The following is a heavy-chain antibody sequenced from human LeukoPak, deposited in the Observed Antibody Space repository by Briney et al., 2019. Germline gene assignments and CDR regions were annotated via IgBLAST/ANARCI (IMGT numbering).Heavy chain of an antibody. CDR1: GGSISSYY. D-gene: IGHD2-2*01. CDR3: ARRGTAAKRYFDL. V-gene: IGHV4-59*08. Sequence: PSETLSLTCTVSGGSISSYYWSWIRQPPGKGLEWIGYIYYSGSTNYNPSLKSRVTISVDTSKNQFSLKLSSVTAADTAVYYCARRGTAAKRYFDLWGRGTLVTVSS. CDR2: IYYSGST. J-gene: IGHJ2*01.